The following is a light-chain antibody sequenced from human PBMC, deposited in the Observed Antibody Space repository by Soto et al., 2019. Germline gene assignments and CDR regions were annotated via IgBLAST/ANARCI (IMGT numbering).Light chain of an antibody. CDR1: EAIRSA. CDR3: LLDFRYFWA. J-gene: IGKJ1*01. Sequence: AIQLTQSPSSLSASVGDRVTITCRASEAIRSALGWYQQKPGKVPKLLIYAASILQSGVPSGFSGSGSGTDFTLTISSLQPEDFATYYCLLDFRYFWAFGQGTKVDIK. V-gene: IGKV1-6*01. CDR2: AAS.